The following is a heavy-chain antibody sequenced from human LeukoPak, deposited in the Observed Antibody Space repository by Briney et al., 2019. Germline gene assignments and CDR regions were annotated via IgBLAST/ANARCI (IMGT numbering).Heavy chain of an antibody. V-gene: IGHV5-51*01. Sequence: GESLKISCKGSGYIFTHNWIGWVRQMPGKGLEWMGIIYPGDSDTRYGPSFEGQVTISVDKSISTAYLQWSSLKASDTAMYYCARQTRDGSGSRGYSFDFWGQGTLVTVSS. CDR2: IYPGDSDT. CDR3: ARQTRDGSGSRGYSFDF. CDR1: GYIFTHNW. J-gene: IGHJ4*02. D-gene: IGHD3-10*01.